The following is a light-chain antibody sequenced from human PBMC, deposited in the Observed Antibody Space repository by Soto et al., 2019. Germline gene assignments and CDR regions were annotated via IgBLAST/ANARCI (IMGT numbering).Light chain of an antibody. CDR3: QQYYDWPWT. CDR2: GAS. Sequence: EKVMTQSPGSLSVSPGERAAHSCRASQSVGSNLAWYQRKPGQAPRLLIYGASTRATGIPSRFSGSGSGTEFTLTISSLQSEDFAVYYCQQYYDWPWTFGQGTKVHIK. CDR1: QSVGSN. J-gene: IGKJ1*01. V-gene: IGKV3-15*01.